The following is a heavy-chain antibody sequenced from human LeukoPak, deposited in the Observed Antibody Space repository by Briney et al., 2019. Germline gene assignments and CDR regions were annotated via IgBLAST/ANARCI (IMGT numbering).Heavy chain of an antibody. CDR1: GGSISSSSYY. J-gene: IGHJ4*02. Sequence: PSETLSLTCTVSGGSISSSSYYWGWIRQPPGKGLEWIGSIYYSGSTYYNPSLKSRVTISVDTSKNQFSLKLSSVTAADTAVYYCANLDAFRDYGDYWGQGTLVTVSS. CDR2: IYYSGST. V-gene: IGHV4-39*01. CDR3: ANLDAFRDYGDY.